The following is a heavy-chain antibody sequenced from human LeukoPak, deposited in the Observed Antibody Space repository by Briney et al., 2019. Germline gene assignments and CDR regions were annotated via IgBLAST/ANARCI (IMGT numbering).Heavy chain of an antibody. Sequence: KSGGSLRLSCAVSGFTFSSYSMNWVRQAPGKGLEWVSSISSSSSYIYYADSVKGRFTISRDNAKNSLYLQMNSLRAEDTAVYYCARDALYGSGKRAWFDPWGQGTLVTVSS. J-gene: IGHJ5*02. D-gene: IGHD3-10*01. V-gene: IGHV3-21*01. CDR3: ARDALYGSGKRAWFDP. CDR1: GFTFSSYS. CDR2: ISSSSSYI.